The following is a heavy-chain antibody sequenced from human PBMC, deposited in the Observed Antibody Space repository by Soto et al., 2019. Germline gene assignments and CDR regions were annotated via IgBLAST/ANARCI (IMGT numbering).Heavy chain of an antibody. J-gene: IGHJ4*02. V-gene: IGHV4-4*07. Sequence: SETLSLTCTVAGGSISGFYWSWVRQPPGKGLEWIGRIYSSGATKYNPSLRNRVTMSVDTSTDQYSLNLASMTAADTAVYFCARGPFCGNDCYFDVWGQGTQVTVSS. CDR3: ARGPFCGNDCYFDV. CDR2: IYSSGAT. D-gene: IGHD2-21*02. CDR1: GGSISGFY.